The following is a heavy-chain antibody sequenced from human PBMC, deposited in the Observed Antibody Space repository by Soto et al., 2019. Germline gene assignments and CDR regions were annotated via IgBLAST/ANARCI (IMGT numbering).Heavy chain of an antibody. V-gene: IGHV3-48*02. CDR3: ARGPSGSYYTYYYYYGMDV. CDR2: ISSSSSTI. J-gene: IGHJ6*02. CDR1: GFTFSSYS. D-gene: IGHD3-10*01. Sequence: GGSLRLSCAASGFTFSSYSMNWVRQAPGKGLEWVSYISSSSSTIYYADSVKGRFTISRDNAKNSLYLQMNSLRDEDTAMYYCARGPSGSYYTYYYYYGMDVWGQGTTVTVSS.